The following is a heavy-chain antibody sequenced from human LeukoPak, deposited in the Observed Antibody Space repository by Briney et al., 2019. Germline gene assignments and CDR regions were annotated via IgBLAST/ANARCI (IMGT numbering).Heavy chain of an antibody. CDR1: GYTFTGYY. Sequence: GASVKVSCKASGYTFTGYYMHWVRQAPGQGREWMGWIDPNSGGTNYAQKFQDRVTMTRDTSISTAYMELSRQRSDDTAVYYCASGNSGIFDYWGKGTLVTVSS. J-gene: IGHJ4*02. CDR2: IDPNSGGT. D-gene: IGHD4-23*01. V-gene: IGHV1-2*02. CDR3: ASGNSGIFDY.